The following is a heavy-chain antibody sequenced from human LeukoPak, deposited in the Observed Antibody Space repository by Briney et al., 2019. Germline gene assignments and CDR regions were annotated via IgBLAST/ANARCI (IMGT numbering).Heavy chain of an antibody. D-gene: IGHD2-2*01. Sequence: GASVKVSCKASGYTFTSYDINWVRQATGQGREWMGWMNPNSGNTGYAQKFQGRVTMTRNTSISTAYMELSSLRSEDTAVYYCAXRXYCXSTSCYFDAFDIWGQGTMVTVSS. J-gene: IGHJ3*02. CDR2: MNPNSGNT. CDR3: AXRXYCXSTSCYFDAFDI. CDR1: GYTFTSYD. V-gene: IGHV1-8*01.